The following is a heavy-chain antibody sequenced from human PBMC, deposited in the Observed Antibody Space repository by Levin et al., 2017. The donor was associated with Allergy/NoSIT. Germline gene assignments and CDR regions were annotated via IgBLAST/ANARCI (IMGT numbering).Heavy chain of an antibody. Sequence: SQTLSLTCTVSGGSISGSYWSWLRQPPGKGLEWIGYIYYSGSTKYNPSLKSRVTISVDTSKNQFSLKLNSVTAADTAVYYCAKDRTITTTGETYFYGMDVWGQGTTVTVSS. CDR3: AKDRTITTTGETYFYGMDV. CDR1: GGSISGSY. D-gene: IGHD7-27*01. J-gene: IGHJ6*02. CDR2: IYYSGST. V-gene: IGHV4-59*01.